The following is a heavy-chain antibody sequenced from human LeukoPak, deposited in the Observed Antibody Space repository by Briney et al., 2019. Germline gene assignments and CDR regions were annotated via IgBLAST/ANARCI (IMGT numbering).Heavy chain of an antibody. V-gene: IGHV4-59*01. D-gene: IGHD3-22*01. CDR1: GGSISSYY. J-gene: IGHJ5*02. Sequence: PSETLSLTCTVSGGSISSYYWSWIRQPPGKGLEWIGYIYYSGSTNYNPSLKSRVTISVDTSKNQFSLKLSSVTAADTAVYYCARTSHYYDSSGYYPWGQGTLVTVSP. CDR2: IYYSGST. CDR3: ARTSHYYDSSGYYP.